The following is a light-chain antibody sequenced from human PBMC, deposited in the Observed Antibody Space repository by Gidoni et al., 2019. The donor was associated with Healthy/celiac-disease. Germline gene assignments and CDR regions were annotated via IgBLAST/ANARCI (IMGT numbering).Light chain of an antibody. CDR3: LQDYNYPRT. J-gene: IGKJ2*01. CDR1: QGIRND. V-gene: IGKV1-6*01. CDR2: AAS. Sequence: AIQMTQSPSSLSASVGDRVTITCRASQGIRNDLGWYQQKPGKAPKLLIYAASSLQSGVPSGFSGSGSGKDFTLTISSLQPEDFATYYCLQDYNYPRTFGQGTKLEIK.